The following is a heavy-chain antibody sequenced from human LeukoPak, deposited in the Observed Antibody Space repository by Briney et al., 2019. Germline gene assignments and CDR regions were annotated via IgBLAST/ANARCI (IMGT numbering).Heavy chain of an antibody. CDR3: ARDLTGSSWIDY. D-gene: IGHD6-13*01. V-gene: IGHV3-21*01. CDR2: ISSSSSYI. J-gene: IGHJ4*02. Sequence: PGGSLRLSCAASGFTFSSYSMKWVRQAPGKGLEWVSSISSSSSYIYYADSVKGRFTISRDNAKNSLYLQMNSLRAEDTAVYYCARDLTGSSWIDYWGQGTLVTVSS. CDR1: GFTFSSYS.